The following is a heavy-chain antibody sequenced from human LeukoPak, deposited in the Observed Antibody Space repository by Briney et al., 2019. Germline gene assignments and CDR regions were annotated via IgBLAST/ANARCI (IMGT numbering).Heavy chain of an antibody. CDR3: TTAPAQSDY. CDR1: GFTFSNAW. Sequence: GGSLRLSCAVSGFTFSNAWMSWVRQAPGKGLEWVGRIKSKTDSGTTDYAAPVKGRFTISRDDSKNTLFLQMNSLKTEDTAVYYCTTAPAQSDYWGQGTLVTVSS. D-gene: IGHD2-2*01. J-gene: IGHJ4*02. V-gene: IGHV3-15*01. CDR2: IKSKTDSGTT.